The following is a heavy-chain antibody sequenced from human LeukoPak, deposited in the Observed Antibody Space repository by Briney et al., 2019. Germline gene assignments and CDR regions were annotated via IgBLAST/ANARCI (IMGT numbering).Heavy chain of an antibody. Sequence: GGSLRLSCAGSGFTFSLYSMTWVRQAPWKGLEWVSSINGSSRYIYYADSMKGRFTISRDNAKNSLFLQMNSLRAEDTAVYYCARAPVTSCRGAYCYPFDYWGQGTLVTVSS. CDR1: GFTFSLYS. D-gene: IGHD2-21*01. CDR3: ARAPVTSCRGAYCYPFDY. CDR2: INGSSRYI. J-gene: IGHJ4*02. V-gene: IGHV3-21*01.